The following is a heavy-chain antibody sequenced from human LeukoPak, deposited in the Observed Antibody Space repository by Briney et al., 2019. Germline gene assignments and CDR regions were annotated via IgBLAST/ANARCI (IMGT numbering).Heavy chain of an antibody. J-gene: IGHJ4*02. Sequence: SQTLSLTCAISGDSVSSNSAAWNWIRQSPSRGLEWLGRTYYRSKWYNDYAVSVKSRITINPDASKNQFSLQLNSVTPEDTAVYYCARVGGYSYGRNYFDYWGQGTLVTVSS. CDR2: TYYRSKWYN. D-gene: IGHD5-18*01. CDR1: GDSVSSNSAA. V-gene: IGHV6-1*01. CDR3: ARVGGYSYGRNYFDY.